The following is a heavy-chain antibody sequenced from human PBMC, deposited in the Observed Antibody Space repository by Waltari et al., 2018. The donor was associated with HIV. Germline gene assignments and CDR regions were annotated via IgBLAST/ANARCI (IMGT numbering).Heavy chain of an antibody. CDR3: ARGVAFGGYYYGMDV. CDR2: IYDSWST. J-gene: IGHJ6*02. Sequence: QVQLQESGPGLVKPSETLSLTCTVSDGSISSYYWSWIRQPPGKGLEWIGYIYDSWSTNYNPSRKSRVTISVETSKNQFSLKLSSVTAAESAGYYCARGVAFGGYYYGMDVWCQVTTVTVSS. D-gene: IGHD3-10*01. V-gene: IGHV4-59*01. CDR1: DGSISSYY.